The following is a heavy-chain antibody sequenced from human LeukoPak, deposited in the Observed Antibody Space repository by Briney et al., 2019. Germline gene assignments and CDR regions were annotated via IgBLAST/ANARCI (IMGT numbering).Heavy chain of an antibody. CDR2: ISSSTSTI. V-gene: IGHV3-48*01. J-gene: IGHJ4*02. D-gene: IGHD3-10*01. CDR1: GFTFSSYD. Sequence: GGSLRLSCAASGFTFSSYDMNWVRQAPGKGLEWVSYISSSTSTIYYADSVKGRFTISRDNAKNSLYLQMNSLRAEDTAVYYCARSSGSYYPTFDYWGQGTLVTVSS. CDR3: ARSSGSYYPTFDY.